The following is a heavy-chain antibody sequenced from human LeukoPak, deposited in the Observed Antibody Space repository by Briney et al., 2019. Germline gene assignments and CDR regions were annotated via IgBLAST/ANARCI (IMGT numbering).Heavy chain of an antibody. J-gene: IGHJ4*02. CDR2: IYSGDNT. D-gene: IGHD2-15*01. V-gene: IGHV3-66*02. CDR3: ARVAGSEENY. Sequence: GGSLRLSCAASGFTVSNNYMSWVRQAPGKGLEWVSVIYSGDNTYYADSVKGRFTISRDNSKNTLYLQMNSLRAEDTAVYYCARVAGSEENYWGQGTLVTVSS. CDR1: GFTVSNNY.